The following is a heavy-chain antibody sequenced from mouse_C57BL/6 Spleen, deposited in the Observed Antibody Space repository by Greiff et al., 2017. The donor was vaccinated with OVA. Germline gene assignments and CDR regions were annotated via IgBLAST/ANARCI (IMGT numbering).Heavy chain of an antibody. Sequence: VKLQQSGAELVMPGASVKLSCKASGYTFTSYWMHWVKQRPGQGLEWIGEIDPSDSYTNYNQKFKGKSTLTVDKSSSTAYMQLSSLTSEDSAVDYCARRDSSGYYFDYWGQGTTLTVSS. J-gene: IGHJ2*01. CDR2: IDPSDSYT. CDR1: GYTFTSYW. CDR3: ARRDSSGYYFDY. V-gene: IGHV1-69*01. D-gene: IGHD3-2*02.